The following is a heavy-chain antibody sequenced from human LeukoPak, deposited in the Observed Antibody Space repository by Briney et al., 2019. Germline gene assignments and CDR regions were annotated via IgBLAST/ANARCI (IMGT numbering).Heavy chain of an antibody. CDR1: GYSFTSYW. J-gene: IGHJ5*02. CDR2: IYPGDSDT. Sequence: GESLKISCKGSGYSFTSYWIGWVRQMPGKCLEWMGIIYPGDSDTRYSPSFQGQVTISADKSISTAYLQWSSLKASDTAMYYCVRGWYGEYNWFDPWGQGTLVTVSS. CDR3: VRGWYGEYNWFDP. D-gene: IGHD3-10*01. V-gene: IGHV5-51*01.